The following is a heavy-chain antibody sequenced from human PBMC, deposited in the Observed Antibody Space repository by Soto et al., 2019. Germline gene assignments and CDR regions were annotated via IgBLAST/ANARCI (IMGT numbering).Heavy chain of an antibody. V-gene: IGHV4-30-4*01. CDR3: ARVGVVAEPNFDY. CDR2: IYYSGST. CDR1: GGSISSGDYY. J-gene: IGHJ4*02. D-gene: IGHD2-15*01. Sequence: QVQLQESGPGLVKPSQTLSLTCTVSGGSISSGDYYWSWIRQPPGKGLEWIGYIYYSGSTYYNPSLKSRVTISVDTSTNQLSLKLSSVTAADTAVYYCARVGVVAEPNFDYWGQGTLVTVSS.